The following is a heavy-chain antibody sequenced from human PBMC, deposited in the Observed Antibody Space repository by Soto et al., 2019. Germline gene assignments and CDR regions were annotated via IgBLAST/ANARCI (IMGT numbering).Heavy chain of an antibody. CDR1: GFTYSSYA. V-gene: IGHV3-23*01. CDR2: ISGSGGST. D-gene: IGHD3-3*01. J-gene: IGHJ4*02. Sequence: EVQLLESGGGLVQPGGSLRLSCAASGFTYSSYAMSWVRQAPGKGLEWVSGISGSGGSTYYVDSVKGRFTISRDNSKSTLYLQMNSLRAEDTAVYYCVSSNFGYWGYFDYWGQGTLVTVSS. CDR3: VSSNFGYWGYFDY.